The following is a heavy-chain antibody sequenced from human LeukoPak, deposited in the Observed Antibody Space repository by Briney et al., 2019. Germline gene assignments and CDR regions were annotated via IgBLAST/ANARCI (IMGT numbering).Heavy chain of an antibody. CDR2: INWNGVST. CDR3: ARALSNYVDYHYYYYVDV. D-gene: IGHD4-11*01. V-gene: IGHV3-20*04. CDR1: GFTFDDYG. Sequence: PGGSLRLSCAASGFTFDDYGMSWVRQAPGKGLEWVSGINWNGVSTSYVDSVKGRFTISRDNAKNSLYLQMNSLRAEDTALYYCARALSNYVDYHYYYYVDVWAKGPRSPSP. J-gene: IGHJ6*03.